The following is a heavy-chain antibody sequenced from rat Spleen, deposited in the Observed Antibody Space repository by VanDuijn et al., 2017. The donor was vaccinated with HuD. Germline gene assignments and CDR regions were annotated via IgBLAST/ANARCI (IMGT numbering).Heavy chain of an antibody. CDR2: ITKTGDST. CDR1: GFTFSDYD. Sequence: EVQLMESGGGLVQPGRSMKLSCAASGFTFSDYDMAWVRQAPKKGLEWVASITKTGDSTYYPDSVQGRFTISRDNAKSTLYLQMNSLRSEDTATYYCTKESKQWSFDYWGQGVMVTVSS. J-gene: IGHJ2*01. D-gene: IGHD1-1*01. V-gene: IGHV5-20*01. CDR3: TKESKQWSFDY.